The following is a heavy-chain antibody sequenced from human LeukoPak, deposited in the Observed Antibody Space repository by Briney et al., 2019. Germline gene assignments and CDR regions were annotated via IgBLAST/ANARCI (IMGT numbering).Heavy chain of an antibody. Sequence: TGGSLRLSCAASGFTFSHAWMSWVRQAPGKGLEWVGRIKSKTDGGTTDYAAPVKGRFTISRDDSKNTLYLQMNSLKTEDTAVYYCITVARATVYYMAEYFQRWGQGTLVTVSS. CDR3: ITVARATVYYMAEYFQR. D-gene: IGHD3-9*01. CDR2: IKSKTDGGTT. V-gene: IGHV3-15*01. CDR1: GFTFSHAW. J-gene: IGHJ1*01.